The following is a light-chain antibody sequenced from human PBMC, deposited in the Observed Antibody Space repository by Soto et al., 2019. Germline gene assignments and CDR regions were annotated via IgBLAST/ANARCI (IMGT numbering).Light chain of an antibody. Sequence: EIVLKQSLATLSLSPEERDTLSCRASQSVSSYLAWYQQKPGQAPRLLIYDACNKATGIPARFSGSGSGTDFALTISSLEPEDFAVYYCQQRVNGTPVWTFGQGTIV. V-gene: IGKV3-11*01. CDR2: DAC. CDR3: QQRVNGTPVWT. J-gene: IGKJ1*01. CDR1: QSVSSY.